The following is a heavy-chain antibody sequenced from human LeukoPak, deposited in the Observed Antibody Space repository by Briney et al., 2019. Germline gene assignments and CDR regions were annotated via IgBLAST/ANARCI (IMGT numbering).Heavy chain of an antibody. CDR1: GFTVSSNY. CDR2: IYSGGST. CDR3: ARTTSEIPIIGFDP. D-gene: IGHD2/OR15-2a*01. V-gene: IGHV3-53*04. J-gene: IGHJ5*02. Sequence: GGSLRLSCAASGFTVSSNYMSWVRQAPGKGLEWVSVIYSGGSTYYADSVKGRFTISRHNSKNTLYLQMNSLRAEDTAVHYCARTTSEIPIIGFDPWGQGTLVTVSS.